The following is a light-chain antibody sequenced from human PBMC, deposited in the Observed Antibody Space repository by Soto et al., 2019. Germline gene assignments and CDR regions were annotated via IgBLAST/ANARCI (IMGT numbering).Light chain of an antibody. CDR3: SSYTNINTRACV. J-gene: IGLJ1*01. V-gene: IGLV2-14*01. Sequence: QSALTQPASVSGSPGQSITISCTGTSGDIGSYNRVSWYQQHPGKAPKLIIYEVTDRPSGVSNRFPGSKSGNTASLTISGLQAEDEAEYYRSSYTNINTRACVFGTGTKLTVL. CDR2: EVT. CDR1: SGDIGSYNR.